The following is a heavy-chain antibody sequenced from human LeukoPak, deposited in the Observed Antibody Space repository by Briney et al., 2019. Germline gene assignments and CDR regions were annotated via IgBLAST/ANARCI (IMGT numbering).Heavy chain of an antibody. CDR3: ARGEKKAAAAPVYFDY. J-gene: IGHJ4*02. CDR1: GGSFSGYY. D-gene: IGHD6-13*01. Sequence: PSETLSLTCAVYGGSFSGYYWSWIRQPPGKGLEWIGEINHSGSTNYNPSLKSRVTISVDTSKNQFSLKLSSVTAADTAVYYCARGEKKAAAAPVYFDYWGQGTLATVSS. V-gene: IGHV4-34*01. CDR2: INHSGST.